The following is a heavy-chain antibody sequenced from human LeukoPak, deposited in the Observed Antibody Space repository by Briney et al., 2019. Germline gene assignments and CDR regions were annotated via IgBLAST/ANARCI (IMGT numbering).Heavy chain of an antibody. D-gene: IGHD6-13*01. CDR3: ATDPNPYSSTSGYFDF. CDR1: GGNFGNYG. Sequence: SVKVSCKASGGNFGNYGFHWVRQAPGQGLEWMGGMLPIFGTANYAQKFQGRVTITADESSNTASLDLSSLTSEDTAVYYCATDPNPYSSTSGYFDFWGQGTLVTVSS. V-gene: IGHV1-69*01. J-gene: IGHJ4*02. CDR2: MLPIFGTA.